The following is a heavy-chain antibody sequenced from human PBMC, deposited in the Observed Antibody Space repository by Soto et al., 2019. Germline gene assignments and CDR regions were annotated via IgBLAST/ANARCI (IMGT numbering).Heavy chain of an antibody. D-gene: IGHD2-15*01. CDR1: GFTFSSYA. V-gene: IGHV3-23*01. J-gene: IGHJ3*02. CDR3: AKDRSVVVVAATQELDAFDI. CDR2: ISGSGGST. Sequence: EVQLLESGGGLVQPGGSLRLSCAASGFTFSSYAMSWVRQAPGKGLEWVSAISGSGGSTYYADSVKGRFTISRDNSKNTQYLQMNSVRAEDTAVYYCAKDRSVVVVAATQELDAFDIWGQGTMVTVSS.